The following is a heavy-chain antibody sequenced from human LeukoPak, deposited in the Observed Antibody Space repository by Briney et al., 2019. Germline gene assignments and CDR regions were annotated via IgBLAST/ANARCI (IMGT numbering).Heavy chain of an antibody. D-gene: IGHD5-24*01. CDR3: ARDERFPVGGPYYYYGMDV. J-gene: IGHJ6*02. CDR2: IDHSGST. Sequence: PSETLSLTCAVSGGSIINSNWWSWVRQPPGKGLEWIGEIDHSGSTSYNPSLKSRVTMSVDRSQNQFSLRLSTVTAADTALYYCARDERFPVGGPYYYYGMDVWGQGTTVTVSS. CDR1: GGSIINSNW. V-gene: IGHV4-4*02.